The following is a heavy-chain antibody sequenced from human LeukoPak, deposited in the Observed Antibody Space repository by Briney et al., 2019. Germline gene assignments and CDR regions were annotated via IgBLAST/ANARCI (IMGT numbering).Heavy chain of an antibody. Sequence: GGSLRLSCTASGFTFSTYGMHWVRQAPGKGLEWVAVISFHGSNKNYADSVKGRFTIPRDNSKNTLYLQMNSLRAEDTAVYYCARVTYGSGTYGAFDYWGQGTLVTVSS. CDR2: ISFHGSNK. J-gene: IGHJ4*02. CDR3: ARVTYGSGTYGAFDY. V-gene: IGHV3-30*03. D-gene: IGHD3-10*01. CDR1: GFTFSTYG.